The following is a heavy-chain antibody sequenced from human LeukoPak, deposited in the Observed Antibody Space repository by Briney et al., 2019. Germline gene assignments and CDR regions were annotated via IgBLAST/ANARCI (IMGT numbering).Heavy chain of an antibody. CDR2: IYTSGST. CDR3: ARDSGSCFDY. Sequence: SQTLSLTCTVSGGSISSGSYYWSWIRQPAGKGLEWIGRIYTSGSTNYNPSLKSRVTISVDTSKNQFSLKLSSVTAADTAVYYCARDSGSCFDYWGQGTLVTVSS. CDR1: GGSISSGSYY. D-gene: IGHD1-26*01. V-gene: IGHV4-61*02. J-gene: IGHJ4*02.